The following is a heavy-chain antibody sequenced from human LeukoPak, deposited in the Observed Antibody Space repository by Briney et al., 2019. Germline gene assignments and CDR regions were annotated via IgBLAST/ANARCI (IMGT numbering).Heavy chain of an antibody. J-gene: IGHJ4*02. Sequence: GGSLRLSCAASGFTFSNYAMSWVRQAPGKGLEWVSSISGSGGDTYYADSMEGRFSISRDNSKNTLNLQITSLRAEATAVYYCAKGRSGTYYLHDYWGQGTLVTVSS. V-gene: IGHV3-23*01. CDR1: GFTFSNYA. CDR2: ISGSGGDT. CDR3: AKGRSGTYYLHDY. D-gene: IGHD3-10*01.